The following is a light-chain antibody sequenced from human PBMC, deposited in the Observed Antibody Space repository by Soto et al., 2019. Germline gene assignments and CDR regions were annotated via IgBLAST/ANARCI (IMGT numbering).Light chain of an antibody. CDR2: DTS. CDR1: KLVGSS. J-gene: IGKJ4*01. CDR3: QPYNNWPLT. V-gene: IGKV3-15*01. Sequence: EIVMTQSPDTLSLSPGERASLSCGASKLVGSSMAWYQHKPGQTPRLLIYDTSTRATGVPARFSGSRSGPEFTLTINSLQSEDFAIYYCQPYNNWPLTFGGGTKVESK.